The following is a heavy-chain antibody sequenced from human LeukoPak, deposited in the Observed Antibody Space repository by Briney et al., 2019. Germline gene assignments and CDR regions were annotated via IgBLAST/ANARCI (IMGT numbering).Heavy chain of an antibody. J-gene: IGHJ4*02. CDR2: ISAYSGNT. D-gene: IGHD3-22*01. Sequence: ASVKVSCTASGYTFTSYGISWVRQAPGQGLEWMGWISAYSGNTNYAQKLQGRVTMTTDTSTSTAYMELRSLRSDDTAVYYCARGYRGYYYDSSGYYELDYWGQGTLVTVSS. V-gene: IGHV1-18*01. CDR3: ARGYRGYYYDSSGYYELDY. CDR1: GYTFTSYG.